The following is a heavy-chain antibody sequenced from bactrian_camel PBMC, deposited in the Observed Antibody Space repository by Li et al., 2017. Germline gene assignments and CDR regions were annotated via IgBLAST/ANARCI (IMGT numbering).Heavy chain of an antibody. J-gene: IGHJ6*01. D-gene: IGHD6*01. CDR1: GITEGTNC. CDR3: ATRGRSSSVHVNS. CDR2: LDGRRT. V-gene: IGHV3S53*01. Sequence: QVQLVESGGGLVQPGGSLRLSCEVSGITEGTNCIGWFRQAPGKEREGVAGLDGRRTGYTDSVKGRFTISRVNAKNTVYLQMGSLKSEDTALYYCATRGRSSSVHVNSWGQGTQVTVS.